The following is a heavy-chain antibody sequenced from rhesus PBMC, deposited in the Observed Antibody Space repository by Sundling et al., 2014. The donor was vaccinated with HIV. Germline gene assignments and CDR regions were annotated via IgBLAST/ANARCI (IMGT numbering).Heavy chain of an antibody. CDR2: ISGSSGST. CDR3: AQIGVVNDFDH. J-gene: IGHJ4*01. Sequence: QLQLQESGPGLVKPSETLSVTCAVSGGSISSRYWNWIRQAPGKGLEWIGYISGSSGSTAYNPSLKGRVTISTDTSKNQFSLKLTSVTAADTAVYFCAQIGVVNDFDHWGQGVLVTVSS. CDR1: GGSISSRY. V-gene: IGHV4-173*01. D-gene: IGHD3-16*01.